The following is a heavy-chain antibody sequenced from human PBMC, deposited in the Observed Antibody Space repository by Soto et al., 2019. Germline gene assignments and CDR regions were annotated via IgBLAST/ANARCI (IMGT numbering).Heavy chain of an antibody. J-gene: IGHJ4*02. CDR2: IFPDDSDT. CDR3: FRGGVTSRTFDY. V-gene: IGHV5-51*01. Sequence: SLKISCKASGYIIKNYWIGWVRQTPGQGLEWMGIIFPDDSDTRYSPSFQGHVTISVDKSISTAYVQWSSLKASDSAIYYCFRGGVTSRTFDYWGQGTLVTVSS. CDR1: GYIIKNYW. D-gene: IGHD3-16*01.